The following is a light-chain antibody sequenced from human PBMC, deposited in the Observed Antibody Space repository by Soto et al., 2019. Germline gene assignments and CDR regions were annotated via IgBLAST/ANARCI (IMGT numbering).Light chain of an antibody. V-gene: IGLV1-44*01. J-gene: IGLJ3*02. CDR1: SSNIGSNT. Sequence: QPVLTQPPSASGTPGQRVTISCSGSSSNIGSNTVNWYQQLPGTAPKLLIYSNNQRPSGVPDRFSGSKSGTSASLAISGLQSEDEADYSLNGRVFGGGTKLTVL. CDR3: NGRV. CDR2: SNN.